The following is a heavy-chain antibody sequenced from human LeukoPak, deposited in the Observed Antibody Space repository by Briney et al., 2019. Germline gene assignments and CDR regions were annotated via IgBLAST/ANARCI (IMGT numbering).Heavy chain of an antibody. J-gene: IGHJ4*02. D-gene: IGHD1-7*01. CDR1: GFTFSNAW. V-gene: IGHV3-15*01. Sequence: GGSLRLSCAASGFTFSNAWMSWVRRAPGQGLDWVGRIKSKSDGGTADYAAPVKGRFTISRDDSKNTLYLQMNSLRTEDTAVYYCTRTSTAFDYWGQGTLVTVSS. CDR2: IKSKSDGGTA. CDR3: TRTSTAFDY.